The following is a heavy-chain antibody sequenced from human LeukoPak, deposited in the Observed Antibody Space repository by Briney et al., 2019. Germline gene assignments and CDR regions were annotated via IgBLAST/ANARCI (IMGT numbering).Heavy chain of an antibody. CDR1: GYSLPTDW. D-gene: IGHD2-2*03. Sequence: GESLKISCTGSGYSLPTDWIAWVREMPGKGLEGRGIIYQDESNIRYSPSFHGQVTISAHKSIRTAYLQWSSLKASDTAMYYCARPPSRGYSSSFEYWGQGTLVTVSS. J-gene: IGHJ4*02. CDR2: IYQDESNI. CDR3: ARPPSRGYSSSFEY. V-gene: IGHV5-51*01.